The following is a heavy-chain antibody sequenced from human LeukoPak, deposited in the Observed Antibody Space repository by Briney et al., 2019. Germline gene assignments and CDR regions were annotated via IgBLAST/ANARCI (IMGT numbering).Heavy chain of an antibody. CDR2: MNPNSGNT. V-gene: IGHV1-8*01. J-gene: IGHJ5*02. D-gene: IGHD6-25*01. CDR1: GYTFTSYD. Sequence: ASVKVSCKASGYTFTSYDINWVRQATGQGLEWMGWMNPNSGNTGYAQKFQGRVTMTRNTSISTAYMELSSLRSEDTAVYYCARVVGYRNWFDPWGQGTLVTVSP. CDR3: ARVVGYRNWFDP.